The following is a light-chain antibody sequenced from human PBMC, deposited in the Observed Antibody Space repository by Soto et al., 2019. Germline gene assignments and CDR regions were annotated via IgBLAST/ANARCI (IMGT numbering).Light chain of an antibody. J-gene: IGKJ3*01. V-gene: IGKV3-20*01. CDR1: QSVANSH. CDR2: DTS. Sequence: EVVLTQSPGTLSLSPGERATLSCRASQSVANSHLAWYQQKPGQAPRLLIYDTSTRAAGIPDRFSGSGSGTDFTLTISRLEPEDFGVYFCHHYTRSPIFTFGPGTTVD. CDR3: HHYTRSPIFT.